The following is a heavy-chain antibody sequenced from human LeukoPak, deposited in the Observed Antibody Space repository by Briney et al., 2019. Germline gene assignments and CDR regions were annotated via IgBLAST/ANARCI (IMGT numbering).Heavy chain of an antibody. CDR3: ARGVVSGRFGDYYYYMDV. Sequence: PSETLSLTCAVYGGSFSGHYWTWVRQPPGKGLQWIGEVNDRGSTNYNPSLKSRLTISEGKSKKQFSLRLPSVTAADTAVYYCARGVVSGRFGDYYYYMDVWGKGTTVTVSS. CDR1: GGSFSGHY. J-gene: IGHJ6*03. V-gene: IGHV4-34*01. D-gene: IGHD3-16*01. CDR2: VNDRGST.